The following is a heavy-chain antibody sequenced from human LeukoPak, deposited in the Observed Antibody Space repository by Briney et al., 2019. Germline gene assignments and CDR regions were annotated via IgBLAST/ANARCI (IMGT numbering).Heavy chain of an antibody. CDR3: ARFPPDMDRGGYFDY. Sequence: PSQTLSLTCTVSGGSISSGGYYWSWIRQHPGKGLEWIGYIYYSGSTYYNPSLKSRVTISVDTSKNQFSLKLSSVTAADTAVYYCARFPPDMDRGGYFDYWGQGTLVTVSS. V-gene: IGHV4-31*03. D-gene: IGHD4-23*01. CDR2: IYYSGST. CDR1: GGSISSGGYY. J-gene: IGHJ4*02.